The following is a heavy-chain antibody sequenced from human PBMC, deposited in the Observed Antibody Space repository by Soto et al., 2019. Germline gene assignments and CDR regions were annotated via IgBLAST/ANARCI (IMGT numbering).Heavy chain of an antibody. CDR3: PRDKDRQQLGGNYYYGIDV. CDR2: ITPIFPTP. J-gene: IGHJ6*02. D-gene: IGHD3-3*02. V-gene: IGHV1-69*12. Sequence: QVQLVQSGAEVKKPGSSVTVSCKASGGTFGNSAISWVRQAPGQGLEWMGGITPIFPTPDYAQKFQGRVTITADESTSTASMELTSLRSEDTAVYYCPRDKDRQQLGGNYYYGIDVWGQGTTVTVSS. CDR1: GGTFGNSA.